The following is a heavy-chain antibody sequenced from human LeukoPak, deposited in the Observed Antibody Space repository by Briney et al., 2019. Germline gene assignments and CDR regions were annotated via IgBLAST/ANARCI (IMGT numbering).Heavy chain of an antibody. Sequence: ASVKVSCKASGYTFTSYGISWVRQAPGQGLEWVGWISAYNGNTNYAQKLQGRVTMTTDTSTSTAYMELRSLRSDDTAVYYCAREDYYDSTPFWPYWGQGTLVTVSS. D-gene: IGHD3-22*01. CDR3: AREDYYDSTPFWPY. CDR1: GYTFTSYG. J-gene: IGHJ4*02. V-gene: IGHV1-18*01. CDR2: ISAYNGNT.